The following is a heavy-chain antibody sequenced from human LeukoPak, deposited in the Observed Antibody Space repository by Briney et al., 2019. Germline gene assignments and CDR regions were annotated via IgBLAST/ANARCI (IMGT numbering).Heavy chain of an antibody. CDR1: GFTFSSYS. Sequence: PGGSLRLSCAASGFTFSSYSMNWVRQAPGKGLEWVSSISSSSSYIYYADSVKGRFTISRDNAKNSLYLQMNSLRAEDTAVYYCARDSTYYYDSSGYYYVDAFDIWGQGTMVTVSS. D-gene: IGHD3-22*01. CDR3: ARDSTYYYDSSGYYYVDAFDI. J-gene: IGHJ3*02. CDR2: ISSSSSYI. V-gene: IGHV3-21*01.